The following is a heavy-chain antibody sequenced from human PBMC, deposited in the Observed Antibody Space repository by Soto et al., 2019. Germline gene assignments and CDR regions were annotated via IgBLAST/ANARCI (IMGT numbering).Heavy chain of an antibody. CDR2: IKSKANNYAT. J-gene: IGHJ6*02. Sequence: EVQLVESGGGLVQPGGSLKLSCAASGFIFSGSPMHWVRQASGTGLEWVGRIKSKANNYATAYAASVEGRFTISRDDSKNMAYLQMNSMKTEDTAVYYCSRIPSKSITIFGGWGGTDVWGQGTTVTVSS. CDR3: SRIPSKSITIFGGWGGTDV. CDR1: GFIFSGSP. V-gene: IGHV3-73*02. D-gene: IGHD3-3*01.